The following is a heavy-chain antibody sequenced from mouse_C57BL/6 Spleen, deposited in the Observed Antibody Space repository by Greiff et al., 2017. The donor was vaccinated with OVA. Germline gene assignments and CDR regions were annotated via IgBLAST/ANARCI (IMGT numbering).Heavy chain of an antibody. CDR2: IDPEDGET. Sequence: EVQLQQSGAELVKPGASVKLSCTASGFNIKDYYMHWVKQRTEQGLEWIGRIDPEDGETKYAPKFQGKATLTADTSSTTAYLQLSSLTSEDTAVYYCARNYYGSSPYWYFDVWGTGTTVTVSS. V-gene: IGHV14-2*01. CDR3: ARNYYGSSPYWYFDV. J-gene: IGHJ1*03. D-gene: IGHD1-1*01. CDR1: GFNIKDYY.